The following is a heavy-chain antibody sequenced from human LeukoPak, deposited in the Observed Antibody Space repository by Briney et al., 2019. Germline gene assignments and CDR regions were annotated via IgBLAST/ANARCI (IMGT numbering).Heavy chain of an antibody. D-gene: IGHD2-15*01. CDR2: ISSSSRTT. J-gene: IGHJ5*02. Sequence: SGGSLRLSCAASGFTLISYSMNWVRQAPGKGLEWVLYISSSSRTTYYADSVKGRFTISRDNAKNSLYLQMNSLRAEDTAVYYCARGYCSGGICHNWFDPWGQGTLVTVSS. CDR1: GFTLISYS. V-gene: IGHV3-48*04. CDR3: ARGYCSGGICHNWFDP.